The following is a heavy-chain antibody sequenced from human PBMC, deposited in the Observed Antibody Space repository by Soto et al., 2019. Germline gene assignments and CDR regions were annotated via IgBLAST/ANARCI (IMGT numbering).Heavy chain of an antibody. CDR3: APGSVDTVLATEY. CDR1: GFSLSTNGVG. V-gene: IGHV2-5*02. D-gene: IGHD5-18*01. Sequence: QITLKESGPTLLKPTQTLTLTCTFSGFSLSTNGVGVGWIRQPPGKALEWLALIFWDDDKRYRPSLKSRLTIPKDTCKNQVVLTMTHIGLVDPATYYCAPGSVDTVLATEYWGQGILVTVPS. CDR2: IFWDDDK. J-gene: IGHJ4*02.